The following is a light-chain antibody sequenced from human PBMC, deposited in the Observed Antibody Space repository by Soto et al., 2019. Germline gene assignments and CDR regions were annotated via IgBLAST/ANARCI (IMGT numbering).Light chain of an antibody. Sequence: QSVLTQPPSASGTPGQRVTISCSGSSSNIGSNTVNWYQQLPTTAPKLLIYANNQRPSGVPDRFSGSKSGTSASLAISGLQSEDEADYYCAARDDSLNGPVFGTGTKVTVL. CDR3: AARDDSLNGPV. J-gene: IGLJ1*01. CDR1: SSNIGSNT. CDR2: ANN. V-gene: IGLV1-44*01.